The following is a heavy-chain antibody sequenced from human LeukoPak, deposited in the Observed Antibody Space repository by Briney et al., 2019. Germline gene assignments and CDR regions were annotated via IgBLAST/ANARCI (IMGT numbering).Heavy chain of an antibody. D-gene: IGHD2-15*01. Sequence: PSETLSLTCTVSGASISSYYWSWIRQPPGKGLEWIGHFFYSDVTNYNPSLKSRVTISVDTSKNQFSLKLSSVTAADTAVYYCATSLVRWGHGGFDIWGQGTMVTVSS. CDR3: ATSLVRWGHGGFDI. CDR1: GASISSYY. CDR2: FFYSDVT. V-gene: IGHV4-59*01. J-gene: IGHJ3*02.